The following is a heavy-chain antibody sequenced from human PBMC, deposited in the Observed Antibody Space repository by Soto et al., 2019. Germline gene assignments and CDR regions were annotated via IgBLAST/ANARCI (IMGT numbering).Heavy chain of an antibody. D-gene: IGHD3-16*01. J-gene: IGHJ6*02. CDR1: GYRFTTYW. CDR3: ARAPTIGTVWGRDYSSFLDV. V-gene: IGHV5-51*01. CDR2: VYPGDPNT. Sequence: GESLKISCKASGYRFTTYWIAWVRQMPGRGLEWMGIVYPGDPNTKYGPSFQGRITISADRSINTAYLQWSSLEASDTAMYYCARAPTIGTVWGRDYSSFLDVWGQGTTVTVSS.